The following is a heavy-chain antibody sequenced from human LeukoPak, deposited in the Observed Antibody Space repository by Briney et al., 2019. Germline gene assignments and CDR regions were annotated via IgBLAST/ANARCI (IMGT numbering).Heavy chain of an antibody. CDR1: GGSFSGYY. CDR3: ARGLSTFDFWSGYYPRHFDY. Sequence: SETLSLTCAVYGGSFSGYYWNWIRQPPGKGLEWIGEINHSGSTNYNPSLKSRVTISVDTSKNQFSLKLSSVTAADTAVYYCARGLSTFDFWSGYYPRHFDYWGQGTLVTVSS. D-gene: IGHD3-3*01. V-gene: IGHV4-34*01. J-gene: IGHJ4*02. CDR2: INHSGST.